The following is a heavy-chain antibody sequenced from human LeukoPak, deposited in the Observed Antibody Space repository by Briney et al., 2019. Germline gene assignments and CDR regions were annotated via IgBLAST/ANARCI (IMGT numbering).Heavy chain of an antibody. Sequence: GEPLKISFKGSGYSFISYWIGWVRQMPGKGLEWMAMMYPGDSDISYRPSFQGQVSISADKSISTAYLHWSSLKASDTAMYYCARSESLDYWGQGTLVTVSS. V-gene: IGHV5-51*01. CDR2: MYPGDSDI. CDR3: ARSESLDY. CDR1: GYSFISYW. J-gene: IGHJ4*02. D-gene: IGHD3-10*01.